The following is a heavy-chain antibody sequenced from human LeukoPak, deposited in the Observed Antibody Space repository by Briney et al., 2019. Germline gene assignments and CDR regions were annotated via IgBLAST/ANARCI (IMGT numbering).Heavy chain of an antibody. Sequence: GGSLRLSCAASGFTFSDYYMSWIRQAPGKGLEWVSYISSSGSTIYYADSVKGRFTISRDNATNSLYLQMNSLRAEDTAVYYCASRRSHYYDSSGYEYFDYWGQGTLVTVSS. V-gene: IGHV3-11*01. CDR2: ISSSGSTI. CDR1: GFTFSDYY. J-gene: IGHJ4*02. D-gene: IGHD3-22*01. CDR3: ASRRSHYYDSSGYEYFDY.